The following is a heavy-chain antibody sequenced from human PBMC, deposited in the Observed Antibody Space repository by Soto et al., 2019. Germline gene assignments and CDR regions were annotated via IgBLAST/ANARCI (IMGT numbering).Heavy chain of an antibody. CDR2: MNPNNGNT. D-gene: IGHD7-27*01. J-gene: IGHJ4*02. CDR1: AYTFTSYD. V-gene: IGHV1-8*01. Sequence: ASVKASCKAAAYTFTSYDINWVRQATGQDFEWMGWMNPNNGNTAYAQKFQGRVTMTRDTSKSTAFMELSSLTSEDTAVYYCARGPRNWGVDYWGQGTLVTVSS. CDR3: ARGPRNWGVDY.